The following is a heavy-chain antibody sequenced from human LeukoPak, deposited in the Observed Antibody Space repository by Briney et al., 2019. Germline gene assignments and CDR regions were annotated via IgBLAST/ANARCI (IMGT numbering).Heavy chain of an antibody. Sequence: GESLKISCKCSGYSFTSYWIGWVRPMPGKGLEWMGIIYPGDSDTRYSPSFQGQVTISADKSISTAYLQWSSLKASDTAMYYCARPNREDAFDIWGQGTMVTVSS. CDR1: GYSFTSYW. J-gene: IGHJ3*02. D-gene: IGHD4/OR15-4a*01. CDR3: ARPNREDAFDI. V-gene: IGHV5-51*01. CDR2: IYPGDSDT.